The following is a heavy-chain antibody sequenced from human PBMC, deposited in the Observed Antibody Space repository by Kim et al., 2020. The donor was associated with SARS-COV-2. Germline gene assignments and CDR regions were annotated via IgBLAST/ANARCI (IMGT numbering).Heavy chain of an antibody. CDR3: ARERSGDVYYYDSSGNYGMDV. V-gene: IGHV3-48*04. CDR1: GFTFSSYS. J-gene: IGHJ6*02. CDR2: ISSSSSTI. D-gene: IGHD3-22*01. Sequence: GGSLRLSCAASGFTFSSYSMNWVRQAPGKGLEWVSYISSSSSTIYYADSVKGRFTISRDNAKNSLYLQMNSLRAEDTAVYYCARERSGDVYYYDSSGNYGMDVWGQGTTVTVSS.